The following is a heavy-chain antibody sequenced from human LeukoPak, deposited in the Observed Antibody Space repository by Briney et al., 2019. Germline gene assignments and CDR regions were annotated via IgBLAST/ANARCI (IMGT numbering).Heavy chain of an antibody. D-gene: IGHD6-19*01. CDR1: GFTFTSHA. Sequence: GGSLRLSCAASGFTFTSHAMTWVRQAPGKGLEWVSAISGSGDGTYYADSVKGRFTISRDNSKNTLYLQVNSLRAEDTAVYYCARRAVSGTSPLDYWGQGTLVTDSS. J-gene: IGHJ4*02. CDR3: ARRAVSGTSPLDY. CDR2: ISGSGDGT. V-gene: IGHV3-23*01.